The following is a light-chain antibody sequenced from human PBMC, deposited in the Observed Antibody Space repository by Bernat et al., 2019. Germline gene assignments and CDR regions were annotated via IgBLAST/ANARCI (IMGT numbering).Light chain of an antibody. CDR3: MKGTHWTHT. CDR2: KVS. Sequence: VLMTQSPLSLPVTLGQPASISCRSSQSLVSSDGNTYLHWFQHRPGQSPRRLIYKVSNRDSGVPDRFSGSGSGTDFTLKISRVEAEDVGIYYCMKGTHWTHTFGQGTKLEIK. J-gene: IGKJ2*01. CDR1: QSLVSSDGNTY. V-gene: IGKV2-30*01.